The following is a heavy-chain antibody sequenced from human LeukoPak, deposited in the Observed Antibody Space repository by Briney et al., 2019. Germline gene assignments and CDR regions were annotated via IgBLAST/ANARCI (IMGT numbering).Heavy chain of an antibody. CDR3: ARHPRYSGSSAGY. J-gene: IGHJ4*02. CDR2: INHSGST. CDR1: GGSVNSGGYY. Sequence: PSQTLSLTCTVSGGSVNSGGYYWSWIRQPAGKGLEWIGEINHSGSTNYNPSLKSRVTISVDTSKNQFSLKLSSVTAADTAVYYCARHPRYSGSSAGYWGQGTLVTVSS. V-gene: IGHV4-61*08. D-gene: IGHD1-26*01.